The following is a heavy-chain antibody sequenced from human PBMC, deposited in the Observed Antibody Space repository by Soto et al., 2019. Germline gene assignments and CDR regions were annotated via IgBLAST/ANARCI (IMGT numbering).Heavy chain of an antibody. CDR3: ASTVDLRDWFDP. Sequence: QLQLQESGPGLVKPSETLSLTCTVSGGSISSSSYYWGWIRQPPGKGLEWIGSIYYSGSTYYNPSLKSRVTISVDTSKNQFSLKLSSVTAADTAVYYCASTVDLRDWFDPWGQGTLVTVSS. D-gene: IGHD2-8*02. J-gene: IGHJ5*02. CDR2: IYYSGST. V-gene: IGHV4-39*01. CDR1: GGSISSSSYY.